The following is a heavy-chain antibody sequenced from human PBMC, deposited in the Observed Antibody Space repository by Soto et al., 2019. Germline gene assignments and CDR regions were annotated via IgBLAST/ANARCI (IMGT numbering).Heavy chain of an antibody. CDR2: ISYDGSNK. J-gene: IGHJ4*02. V-gene: IGHV3-30*18. CDR3: AKDLGDYYDSSGYYYQIDY. Sequence: GGSLRLSCAASGFTFSSYGMHWVRQAPGKGLEWVAVISYDGSNKYYADSVKGRFTISRDNSKNTLYLQMNSLRAEDTAVYYCAKDLGDYYDSSGYYYQIDYWGQGNLVPVSS. CDR1: GFTFSSYG. D-gene: IGHD3-22*01.